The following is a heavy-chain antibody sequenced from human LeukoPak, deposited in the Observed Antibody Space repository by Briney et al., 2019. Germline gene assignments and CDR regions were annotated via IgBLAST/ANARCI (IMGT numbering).Heavy chain of an antibody. V-gene: IGHV5-51*01. CDR3: ARSLLKGGGYFDY. CDR1: GYSFTSYW. J-gene: IGHJ4*02. D-gene: IGHD2-15*01. CDR2: IYPGDSDT. Sequence: GESLKISCKGSGYSFTSYWIGWVRQLPGKGLEWMGIIYPGDSDTRYSPSFQGQVTISADKSISTAYLQWSSLKASDTATYYCARSLLKGGGYFDYWGQGTLVTVSS.